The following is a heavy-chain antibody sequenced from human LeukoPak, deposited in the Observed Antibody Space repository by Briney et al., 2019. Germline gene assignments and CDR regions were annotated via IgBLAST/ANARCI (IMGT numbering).Heavy chain of an antibody. V-gene: IGHV3-33*01. Sequence: GALRLSCATSGFTFSGYGLHWVRQAPGKGLEWVAVIWHDGSNKYYADSVKGRFTISRDNSKNTLYLQMNSLRAEDTAVYYCARVNSYNGFDIWGQGTMVTVSS. CDR1: GFTFSGYG. CDR2: IWHDGSNK. J-gene: IGHJ3*02. D-gene: IGHD2/OR15-2a*01. CDR3: ARVNSYNGFDI.